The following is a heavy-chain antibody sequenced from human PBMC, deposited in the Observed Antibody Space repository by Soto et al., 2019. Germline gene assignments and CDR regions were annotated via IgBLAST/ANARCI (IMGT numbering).Heavy chain of an antibody. Sequence: GSLRLSCAASGFTISSESMNRVRQAPGKGLEWVSSISGSGSFTYYADSVKGRFTISSDTSKNTLYLQMNSLRAEDTAVYYCAREIAGAGPGMGVWGEGTTVTGSS. V-gene: IGHV3-23*01. CDR2: ISGSGSFT. CDR1: GFTISSES. CDR3: AREIAGAGPGMGV. J-gene: IGHJ6*04. D-gene: IGHD6-13*01.